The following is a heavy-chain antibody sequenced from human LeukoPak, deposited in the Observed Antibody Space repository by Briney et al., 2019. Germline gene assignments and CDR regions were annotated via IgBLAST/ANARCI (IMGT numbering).Heavy chain of an antibody. Sequence: LPGGSLRLSCAASGFTFSSYGMHWVRQAPGKGLEWVAVISYDGSNKYYADSVKGRFTISRDNSKNTLYLQMNSLRAEDTAVYYCVEDDSSGYYGLIDYWGQGTLVTVSS. J-gene: IGHJ4*02. CDR1: GFTFSSYG. V-gene: IGHV3-30*18. CDR2: ISYDGSNK. D-gene: IGHD3-22*01. CDR3: VEDDSSGYYGLIDY.